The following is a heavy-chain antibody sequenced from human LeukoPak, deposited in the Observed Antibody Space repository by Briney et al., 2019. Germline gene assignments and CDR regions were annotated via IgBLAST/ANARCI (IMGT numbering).Heavy chain of an antibody. CDR1: GFTFSRYW. CDR2: IKKDESEK. Sequence: GGCLRLSCVGSGFTFSRYWMSWVRQAPGKGLEWVANIKKDESEKYYVDSVKGRFTISRDNAKNSLYLQMNSLRVEDTAVYYCARDPDYYDTSGHGGYWGQGTLVTVSS. V-gene: IGHV3-7*01. CDR3: ARDPDYYDTSGHGGY. D-gene: IGHD3-22*01. J-gene: IGHJ4*02.